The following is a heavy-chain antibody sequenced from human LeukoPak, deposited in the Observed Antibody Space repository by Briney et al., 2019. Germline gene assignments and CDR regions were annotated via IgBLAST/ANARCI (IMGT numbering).Heavy chain of an antibody. V-gene: IGHV3-53*01. CDR2: IYSGGTT. J-gene: IGHJ4*02. D-gene: IGHD3-22*01. Sequence: SGGPLRLSCAASGFTVSSNYMSWVRQAPGKGLEWVSVIYSGGTTYYADSVQGRITISRDNSKNTLYLQMNSLRAEDTAVYYCARVGRDSRGYYFFDQWGQGTLVTVSS. CDR3: ARVGRDSRGYYFFDQ. CDR1: GFTVSSNY.